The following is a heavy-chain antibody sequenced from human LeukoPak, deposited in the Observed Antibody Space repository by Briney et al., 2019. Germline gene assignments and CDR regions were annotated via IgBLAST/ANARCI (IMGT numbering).Heavy chain of an antibody. J-gene: IGHJ4*02. CDR3: ARDRGYGDYYFDY. D-gene: IGHD4-17*01. Sequence: PQTLSLTCAISGDSVSSNSAAWNWIRQSPSRGLEWLGRIYYRSRWYNDYALFVKSRITINPDTSKNQFSLHLNSVTPEDTAVYYCARDRGYGDYYFDYWGRGTLVTVSS. V-gene: IGHV6-1*01. CDR2: IYYRSRWYN. CDR1: GDSVSSNSAA.